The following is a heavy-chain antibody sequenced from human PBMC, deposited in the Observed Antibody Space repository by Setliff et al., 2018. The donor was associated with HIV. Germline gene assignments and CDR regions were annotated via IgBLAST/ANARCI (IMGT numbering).Heavy chain of an antibody. CDR3: AREKYGDKFDY. V-gene: IGHV1-18*01. CDR2: IGADNGNT. J-gene: IGHJ4*02. D-gene: IGHD2-8*01. CDR1: GYTFTSYG. Sequence: GASVKVSCKASGYTFTSYGITWVRQAPGQGLEWMGWIGADNGNTNYAQKFQGRVTMTRDTSTGTVYMDLRSLRSDDTAMYYCAREKYGDKFDYWGQGTLVTVSS.